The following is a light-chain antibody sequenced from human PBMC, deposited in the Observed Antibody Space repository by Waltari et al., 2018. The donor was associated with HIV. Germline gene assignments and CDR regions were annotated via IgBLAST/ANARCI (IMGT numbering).Light chain of an antibody. CDR1: QDISNY. Sequence: DIQMTQSPSSLSASVGDRVTITCQASQDISNYLNWYQQQPGKAPKLLIYDASNLETGVPSRFSGSGSWTDFTFTISSLQPEDIATYYCQQYDNLPFGGGTKVEI. CDR2: DAS. CDR3: QQYDNLP. J-gene: IGKJ4*01. V-gene: IGKV1-33*01.